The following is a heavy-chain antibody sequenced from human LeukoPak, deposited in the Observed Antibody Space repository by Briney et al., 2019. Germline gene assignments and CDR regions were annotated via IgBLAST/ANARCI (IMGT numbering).Heavy chain of an antibody. Sequence: SVKVSCKASGGTFSSYAISWVRQAPGQGLEWMGGIIPIFGTANYAQKFQGRVTITADESTSTAYMELSSLRSEDTAVYYCARDIKGVLMVHAMYHYYYGMDVWGQGTTVTVSS. CDR2: IIPIFGTA. J-gene: IGHJ6*02. CDR1: GGTFSSYA. CDR3: ARDIKGVLMVHAMYHYYYGMDV. V-gene: IGHV1-69*13. D-gene: IGHD2-8*01.